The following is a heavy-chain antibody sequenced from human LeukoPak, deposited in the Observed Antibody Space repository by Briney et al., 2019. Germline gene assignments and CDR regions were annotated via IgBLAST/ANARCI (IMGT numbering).Heavy chain of an antibody. CDR2: IKQDGSEK. D-gene: IGHD3-22*01. Sequence: PGGSLRLSCAATEFTFNNYGMSWVRQAPGKGLEWVANIKQDGSEKYYVDSVKGRFTISRDNAKNSLYLQMNSLRAEDTAVYYCARDRYYYDSSCFQHWGQGTLVTVSS. J-gene: IGHJ1*01. CDR1: EFTFNNYG. V-gene: IGHV3-7*01. CDR3: ARDRYYYDSSCFQH.